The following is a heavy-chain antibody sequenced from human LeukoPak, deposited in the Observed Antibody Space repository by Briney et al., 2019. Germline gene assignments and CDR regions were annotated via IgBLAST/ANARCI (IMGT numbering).Heavy chain of an antibody. CDR1: GFTFSSYW. D-gene: IGHD6-19*01. J-gene: IGHJ5*02. Sequence: PGGSLRLSCAASGFTFSSYWMSWVRQAPGKGLEWVANIKQDGSEKYYVDSVKGRFTISRDNAKNSLYLQMNSLRAEDTAVYYCAREGYSSGWSPFQFVIRWFDPWGQGTLVTVSS. CDR2: IKQDGSEK. CDR3: AREGYSSGWSPFQFVIRWFDP. V-gene: IGHV3-7*01.